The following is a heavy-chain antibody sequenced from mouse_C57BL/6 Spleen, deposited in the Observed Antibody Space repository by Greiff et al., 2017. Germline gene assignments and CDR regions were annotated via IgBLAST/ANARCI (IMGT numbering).Heavy chain of an antibody. CDR1: GYTFTEYT. CDR3: ARHEGTVVARGYAMDY. J-gene: IGHJ4*01. D-gene: IGHD1-1*01. V-gene: IGHV1-62-2*01. Sequence: QVQLQPSGAELVKPGASVKLSCKASGYTFTEYTIHWVKQRSGQGLEWIGWFYPGSGSIKYNEKFKDKATLTADKSSSTVYMELSRLTSEDSAVXFCARHEGTVVARGYAMDYWGQGTSVTVSS. CDR2: FYPGSGSI.